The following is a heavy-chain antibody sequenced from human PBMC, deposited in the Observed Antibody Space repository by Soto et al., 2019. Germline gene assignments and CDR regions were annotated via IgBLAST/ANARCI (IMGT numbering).Heavy chain of an antibody. CDR3: VRDTSSGWHLKDH. Sequence: EVDLVESGGGLAQPGRSLILSCVASGFAFDDHGMHWFRQIPGRGLEWVSGISWNSGSIGYAESVKGRFTIFRDNAKNSLYLEMNSLRQEDTALYYCVRDTSSGWHLKDHWGQGVQVSVSS. J-gene: IGHJ4*02. D-gene: IGHD3-9*01. V-gene: IGHV3-9*01. CDR2: ISWNSGSI. CDR1: GFAFDDHG.